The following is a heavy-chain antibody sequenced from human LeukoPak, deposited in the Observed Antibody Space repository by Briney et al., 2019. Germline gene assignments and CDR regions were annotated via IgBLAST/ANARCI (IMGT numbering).Heavy chain of an antibody. Sequence: SETLSLTCTVSGGSITSYYWSWIRQPPGKELEWIGYIYYSGSTNYDPSLKSRVTISVDPSQNQFSLKLSSVTAADTAMYYCARHKNSASNVFDIWGQGTVVTVSS. CDR3: ARHKNSASNVFDI. CDR1: GGSITSYY. CDR2: IYYSGST. V-gene: IGHV4-59*08. J-gene: IGHJ3*02. D-gene: IGHD1-7*01.